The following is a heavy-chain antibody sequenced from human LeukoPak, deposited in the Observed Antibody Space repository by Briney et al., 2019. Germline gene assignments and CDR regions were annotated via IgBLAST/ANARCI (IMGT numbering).Heavy chain of an antibody. Sequence: PSETLSLTCTVSGSSISSGSYYWSWIRQHPGKGLEWIGYIYYSGSTYYNPSLKSRVTISVDTSKNQFSLKLSSVTAADTAVYYCARAIAVAGNFDYWGQGTLVTVSS. CDR3: ARAIAVAGNFDY. J-gene: IGHJ4*02. V-gene: IGHV4-31*03. D-gene: IGHD6-19*01. CDR1: GSSISSGSYY. CDR2: IYYSGST.